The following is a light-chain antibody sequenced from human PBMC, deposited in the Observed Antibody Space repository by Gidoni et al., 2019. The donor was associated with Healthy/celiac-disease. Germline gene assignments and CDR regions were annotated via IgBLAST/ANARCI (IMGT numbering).Light chain of an antibody. J-gene: IGKJ1*01. CDR2: AAS. CDR1: QSISSY. Sequence: QMTQSPSSLSASVGDRVTITCRASQSISSYLNWYQQKPGKAPKLLIYAASSLQSGVPSRFSGSGSGTDFTLTISSLQPEDFATYYCQQSYSTHWTFGQGTKVEIK. CDR3: QQSYSTHWT. V-gene: IGKV1-39*01.